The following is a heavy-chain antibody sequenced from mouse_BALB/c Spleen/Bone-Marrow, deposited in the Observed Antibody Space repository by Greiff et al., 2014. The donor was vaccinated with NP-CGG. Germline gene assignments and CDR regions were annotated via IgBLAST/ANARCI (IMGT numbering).Heavy chain of an antibody. CDR1: GFSLTSYG. D-gene: IGHD2-4*01. J-gene: IGHJ3*01. V-gene: IGHV2-9*02. Sequence: VQLVESGPGLVAPSQSLSITCTVSGFSLTSYGVHWVRQPPGKGLEWLGVIWAGGSTNYNSALMSRLSISEDNSKSQVFLKMNSLQTDDTAMYYCASPIYYDYPLFAYWGQGTLVTVSA. CDR2: IWAGGST. CDR3: ASPIYYDYPLFAY.